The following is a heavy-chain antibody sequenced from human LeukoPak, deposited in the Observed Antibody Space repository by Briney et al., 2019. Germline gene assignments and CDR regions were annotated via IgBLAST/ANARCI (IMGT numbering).Heavy chain of an antibody. CDR3: ARVLSGSYYFDY. CDR1: GFTFSSYA. Sequence: GGSLRLSCAASGFTFSSYAMSWVRQVPGKGLEWVSAISGSGDSTYYADSVKGRFTISRDNSRNTLYLQMNSLRSDDTAVYYCARVLSGSYYFDYWGQGTLVTVSS. J-gene: IGHJ4*02. D-gene: IGHD1-26*01. V-gene: IGHV3-23*01. CDR2: ISGSGDST.